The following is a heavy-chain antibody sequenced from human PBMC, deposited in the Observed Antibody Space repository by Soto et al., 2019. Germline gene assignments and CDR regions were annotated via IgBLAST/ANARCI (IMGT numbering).Heavy chain of an antibody. J-gene: IGHJ3*02. D-gene: IGHD4-17*01. CDR1: GGSIYSYY. V-gene: IGHV4-59*01. Sequence: QVQLQESGPGLVKPSETLSLTSTVSGGSIYSYYWSWIRQPPGKGLEWIGYIFISGSTKYNPSLKSRVTISVDTSKNQFSLNLSAVTTADTAVYYCAGQMTTVTSDAFDIWGPGTMVSVSS. CDR3: AGQMTTVTSDAFDI. CDR2: IFISGST.